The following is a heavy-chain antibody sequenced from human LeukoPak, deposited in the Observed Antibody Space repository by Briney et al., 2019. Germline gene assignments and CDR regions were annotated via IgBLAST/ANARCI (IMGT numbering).Heavy chain of an antibody. D-gene: IGHD3-3*01. CDR1: GFTFSSYA. CDR2: ISGSGGST. V-gene: IGHV3-23*01. CDR3: AKASGYYDFWSGYYGY. J-gene: IGHJ4*02. Sequence: GGSLRLSCAASGFTFSSYAMSWVRQAPGKGLEWVSAISGSGGSTYYADSVKGRFTISRDNSKNTLYLQMNSLRAEDTAVYYCAKASGYYDFWSGYYGYWGQGTLVTVSS.